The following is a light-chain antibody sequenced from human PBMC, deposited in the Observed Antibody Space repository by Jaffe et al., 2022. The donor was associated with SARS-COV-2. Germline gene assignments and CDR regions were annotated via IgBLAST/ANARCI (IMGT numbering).Light chain of an antibody. CDR1: QNINNW. CDR2: KAS. V-gene: IGKV1-5*03. Sequence: DIQMTQSPSTLSASVGDRVTITCRASQNINNWLAWYQQKPGKAPKVLIHKASSLESGVPSRFSGRGSGTEFTLTISGLQPDDFATYYCQQYNTFPLTFGGGTKVEIK. J-gene: IGKJ4*01. CDR3: QQYNTFPLT.